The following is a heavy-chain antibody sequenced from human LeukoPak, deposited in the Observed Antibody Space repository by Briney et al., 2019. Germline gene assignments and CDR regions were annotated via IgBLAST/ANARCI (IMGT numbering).Heavy chain of an antibody. J-gene: IGHJ4*02. CDR3: ARVVGYCSSTSCFTPFDY. D-gene: IGHD2-2*02. Sequence: SETLSLTCTVSGGSISSGGYYWSWIRQHPGKGLEWIGYIYYSGSTYYNPSLKSRVTISVDTSKNQFSLKLSSVTAADTAVYYCARVVGYCSSTSCFTPFDYWGQGTLVTVSS. CDR2: IYYSGST. V-gene: IGHV4-31*03. CDR1: GGSISSGGYY.